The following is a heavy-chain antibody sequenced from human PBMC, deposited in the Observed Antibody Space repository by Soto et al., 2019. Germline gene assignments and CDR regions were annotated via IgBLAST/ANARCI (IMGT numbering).Heavy chain of an antibody. Sequence: GGSLRLSCAASGFTFSSYAMNWVRQAPGKGLEWVSVISGSGGSTYYADSVKGRFTISRDNSKNTLYLQMNSLRAEDTAVYYCAKDNRAAAYNWFDPWGQGTVVTVSS. J-gene: IGHJ5*02. CDR3: AKDNRAAAYNWFDP. D-gene: IGHD6-13*01. CDR1: GFTFSSYA. CDR2: ISGSGGST. V-gene: IGHV3-23*01.